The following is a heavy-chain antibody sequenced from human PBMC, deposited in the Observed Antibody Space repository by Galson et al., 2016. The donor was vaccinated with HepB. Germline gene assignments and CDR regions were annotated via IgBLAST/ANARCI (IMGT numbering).Heavy chain of an antibody. V-gene: IGHV1-18*01. Sequence: SVKVSCKASGYTFTIYGLSWVRQAPGQGLEWVGWINPYNGNTKYAQKVQGRVTMTTDTSTSTAYMELRSLRSDDTAVYYCARDFRSSSSGYYYRMDVWGQGTTVTVSS. CDR2: INPYNGNT. CDR1: GYTFTIYG. CDR3: ARDFRSSSSGYYYRMDV. J-gene: IGHJ6*02. D-gene: IGHD2-2*01.